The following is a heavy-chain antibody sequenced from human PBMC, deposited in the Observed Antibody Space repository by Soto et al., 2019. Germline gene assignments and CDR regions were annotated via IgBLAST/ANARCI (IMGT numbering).Heavy chain of an antibody. Sequence: QVQLVQSGAEVKKPGSSVKVSCKASGGTFSSYTISWVRQAPGQGLEWMGRIIPILGIANYAQKFQGRVTITADKSTSTGYMELSSLRSEDRAVYDCAGGQLVSWFDPWGQGTLVTVSS. CDR3: AGGQLVSWFDP. V-gene: IGHV1-69*02. D-gene: IGHD6-13*01. CDR1: GGTFSSYT. CDR2: IIPILGIA. J-gene: IGHJ5*02.